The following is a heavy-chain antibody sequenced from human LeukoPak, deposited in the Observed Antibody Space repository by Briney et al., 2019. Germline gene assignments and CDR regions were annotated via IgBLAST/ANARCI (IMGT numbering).Heavy chain of an antibody. Sequence: GGSLRLSCAASGFTFSSYAMIWVRQAPGKGLEWVSSFSGSGGSTYYADSVKGRFTISRDNSKNTLYLQMISLRAEDTAVYYCAKSGYNRFDYWGQGTLVTVSS. CDR1: GFTFSSYA. J-gene: IGHJ4*02. CDR2: FSGSGGST. V-gene: IGHV3-23*01. D-gene: IGHD5-24*01. CDR3: AKSGYNRFDY.